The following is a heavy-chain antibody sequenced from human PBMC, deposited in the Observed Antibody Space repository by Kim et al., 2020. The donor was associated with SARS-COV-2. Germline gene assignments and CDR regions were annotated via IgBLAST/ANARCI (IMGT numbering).Heavy chain of an antibody. J-gene: IGHJ4*02. Sequence: TYYADSVRGRFTISRDSSENTLYLQMNTLRAEETAVYYCARAVNGYYFDYWGQGTLVTVSS. D-gene: IGHD3-22*01. V-gene: IGHV3-53*01. CDR2: T. CDR3: ARAVNGYYFDY.